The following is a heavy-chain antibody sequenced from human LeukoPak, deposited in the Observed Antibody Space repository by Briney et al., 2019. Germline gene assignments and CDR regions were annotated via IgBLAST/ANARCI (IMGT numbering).Heavy chain of an antibody. Sequence: PGGSLRPSCAASGFIFDDYAMHWVRQAPGKGLEWVSSISGNSGSLGYADSVKGRFTISRDNAKNSLYLQMNSLRAEDTAVYYCARGAWGVTIFGVIIAFDPWGQGTLVTVSS. J-gene: IGHJ5*02. CDR2: ISGNSGSL. CDR3: ARGAWGVTIFGVIIAFDP. CDR1: GFIFDDYA. D-gene: IGHD3-3*01. V-gene: IGHV3-9*01.